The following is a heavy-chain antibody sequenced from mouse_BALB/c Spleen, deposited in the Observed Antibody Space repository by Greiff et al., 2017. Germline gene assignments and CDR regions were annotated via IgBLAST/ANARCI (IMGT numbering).Heavy chain of an antibody. CDR1: GFTFNTYA. V-gene: IGHV10-1*02. Sequence: EVKLVESGGGLVQPKGSLKLSCAASGFTFNTYAMNWVRQAPGKGLEWVARIRSKSNNYATYYADSVKDRFTISRDDSQSMLYLQMNNLKTEDTAMYYCVREGKNWDVGAMDYWGQGTSVTVSS. D-gene: IGHD4-1*01. J-gene: IGHJ4*01. CDR3: VREGKNWDVGAMDY. CDR2: IRSKSNNYAT.